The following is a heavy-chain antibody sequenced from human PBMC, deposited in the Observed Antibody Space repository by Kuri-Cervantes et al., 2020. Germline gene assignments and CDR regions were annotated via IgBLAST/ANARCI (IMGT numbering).Heavy chain of an antibody. CDR3: ATGGEWELITPGDDAFDI. V-gene: IGHV4-34*01. J-gene: IGHJ3*02. D-gene: IGHD1-26*01. Sequence: LRLSCPAAGFTFSSYGMRWIRQPPGKGLEWIGEINHSGSTNYNPSLKSRVTISVDTSKNQFSLKLSSVTAADTAVYYCATGGEWELITPGDDAFDIWGQGTMVTVSS. CDR1: GFTFSSYG. CDR2: INHSGST.